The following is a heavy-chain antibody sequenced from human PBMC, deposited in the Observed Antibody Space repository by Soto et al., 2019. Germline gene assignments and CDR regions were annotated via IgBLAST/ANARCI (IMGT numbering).Heavy chain of an antibody. Sequence: GGSLRLSCAASGFTFSSYSMSWVRQAPGKGLEWVSSISSSSSYIYYADSVKGRFTISRDNAKNSLYLQMNSLRAEDTAVYYWAREGIGNTYYYMAVWGKGTTVTVSS. V-gene: IGHV3-21*01. J-gene: IGHJ6*03. CDR3: AREGIGNTYYYMAV. CDR2: ISSSSSYI. CDR1: GFTFSSYS. D-gene: IGHD6-13*01.